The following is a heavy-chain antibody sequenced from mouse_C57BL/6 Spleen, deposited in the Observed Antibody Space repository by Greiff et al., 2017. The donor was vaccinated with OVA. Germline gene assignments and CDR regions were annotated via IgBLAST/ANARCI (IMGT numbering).Heavy chain of an antibody. D-gene: IGHD2-1*01. J-gene: IGHJ4*01. CDR1: GFSFNTYA. CDR3: VRYYYHAMDY. V-gene: IGHV10-1*01. Sequence: EVMLVESGGGLVQPKGSLKLSCAASGFSFNTYAMNWVRQAPGQGLEWVARIRSKSNNYATYYADSVKDRFTISRDDSESMLYLQMNNLKTEDTAMYYCVRYYYHAMDYWGQGTSVTVSS. CDR2: IRSKSNNYAT.